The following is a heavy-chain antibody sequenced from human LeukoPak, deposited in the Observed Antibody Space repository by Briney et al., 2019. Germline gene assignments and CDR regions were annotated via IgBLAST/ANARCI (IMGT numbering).Heavy chain of an antibody. V-gene: IGHV3-7*05. J-gene: IGHJ4*02. Sequence: GGSLRLSCAASGFTFSNYWMNWVHQAPGKGLEWVANIKQDGSEKYYVDSVKGRFTISRDNAKNSLYVQMNSLRAEDTAAYYCARGVSGSYDYWGQGTLVTVSS. D-gene: IGHD1-26*01. CDR3: ARGVSGSYDY. CDR1: GFTFSNYW. CDR2: IKQDGSEK.